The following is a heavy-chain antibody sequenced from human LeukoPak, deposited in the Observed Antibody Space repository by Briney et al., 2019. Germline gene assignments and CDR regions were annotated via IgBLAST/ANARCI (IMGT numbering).Heavy chain of an antibody. Sequence: GGSLRLSCAASGFTFSSYAMSWVRQAPGKGLEWVSSISSSSSYIYYADSVKGRFTISRDNAKNSLYLQMNSLRAEDTAVYYCAKEGGGDSRYYFDYWGQGTLVTVSS. J-gene: IGHJ4*02. D-gene: IGHD2-21*02. CDR1: GFTFSSYA. CDR3: AKEGGGDSRYYFDY. V-gene: IGHV3-21*01. CDR2: ISSSSSYI.